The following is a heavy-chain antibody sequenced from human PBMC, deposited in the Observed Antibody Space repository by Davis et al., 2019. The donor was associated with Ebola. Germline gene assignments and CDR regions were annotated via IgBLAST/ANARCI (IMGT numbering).Heavy chain of an antibody. CDR1: VITFSSYA. V-gene: IGHV3-23*01. D-gene: IGHD3-3*01. Sequence: PGGSLRLSCTHSVITFSSYAMTWVRQAPGKGLEWVSAISGSGGSTYYADSVKGRFTISRDNSKKTLYLQMNSLRAEDTAVYYCAKSGLSFGVVKYHYGMDVWGKGTTVTVSS. CDR2: ISGSGGST. J-gene: IGHJ6*04. CDR3: AKSGLSFGVVKYHYGMDV.